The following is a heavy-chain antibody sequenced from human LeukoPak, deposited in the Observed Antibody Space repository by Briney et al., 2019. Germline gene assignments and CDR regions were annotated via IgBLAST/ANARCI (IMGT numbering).Heavy chain of an antibody. J-gene: IGHJ3*02. CDR2: VNPNTGNT. V-gene: IGHV1-8*01. CDR1: GYTFTSYD. CDR3: ARAWVISRLGDAFDI. D-gene: IGHD7-27*01. Sequence: AAVKVSCKASGYTFTSYDINWVRQATGQGLEWMGWVNPNTGNTGYAQKFQGRVTMTRNTSISTAYMELSSLRSEDTAVYYCARAWVISRLGDAFDIWGQGTMVTVSS.